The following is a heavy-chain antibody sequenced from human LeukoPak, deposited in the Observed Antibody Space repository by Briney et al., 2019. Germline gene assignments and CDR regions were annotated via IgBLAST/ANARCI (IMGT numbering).Heavy chain of an antibody. J-gene: IGHJ4*02. CDR3: AKGIQLWTAFDY. D-gene: IGHD5-18*01. Sequence: GGSLRLSCATSGFIFSDYTVSWVRQPPGKGLEWVSTISGSGGSTFYADSVKGRFTISRDNSKNTLYLQMNSLRAEDTAVYYCAKGIQLWTAFDYWGQGTLVTVSS. CDR2: ISGSGGST. V-gene: IGHV3-23*01. CDR1: GFIFSDYT.